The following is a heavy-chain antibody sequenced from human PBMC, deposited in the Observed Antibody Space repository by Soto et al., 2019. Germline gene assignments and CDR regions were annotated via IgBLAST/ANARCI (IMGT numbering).Heavy chain of an antibody. V-gene: IGHV3-49*03. CDR2: IRSEAYGGTT. Sequence: GGSLRLSCATSGFTFGDYAVTWFRQAPGKGLEWVGLIRSEAYGGTTEYAASAKGRFTISRDDSKSIAYLQMNSLKTEDTAVYYCSSSRWLPPTGFDYWGQGTLVTVSS. CDR3: SSSRWLPPTGFDY. J-gene: IGHJ4*02. CDR1: GFTFGDYA. D-gene: IGHD5-12*01.